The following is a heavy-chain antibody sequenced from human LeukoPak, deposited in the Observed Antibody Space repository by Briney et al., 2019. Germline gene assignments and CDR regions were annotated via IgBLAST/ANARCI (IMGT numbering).Heavy chain of an antibody. Sequence: PSETLSLTCAVYGGSFSGYYWSWIRQPPGKGLEWIGEINHSGSTNYNPSLKSRVTISVDTSKNQFSLKLTSVTAADTAVYYCARASIMVRGYNWFDPWGQGTLVTVSS. CDR2: INHSGST. V-gene: IGHV4-34*01. D-gene: IGHD3-10*01. J-gene: IGHJ5*02. CDR1: GGSFSGYY. CDR3: ARASIMVRGYNWFDP.